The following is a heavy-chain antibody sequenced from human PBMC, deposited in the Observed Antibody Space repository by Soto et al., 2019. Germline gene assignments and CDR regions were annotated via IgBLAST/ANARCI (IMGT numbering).Heavy chain of an antibody. V-gene: IGHV1-18*01. CDR3: ARDSPTVTTSWFDP. CDR1: GYTFTSYG. CDR2: ISAYNGNT. Sequence: GASVKVSCKASGYTFTSYGISWVRQAPGQGLEWMGWISAYNGNTNYAQKLQGRVTMTTDTSTSTAYMELRSLRSDDTAVYYCARDSPTVTTSWFDPWGQGTLVTVSS. D-gene: IGHD4-17*01. J-gene: IGHJ5*02.